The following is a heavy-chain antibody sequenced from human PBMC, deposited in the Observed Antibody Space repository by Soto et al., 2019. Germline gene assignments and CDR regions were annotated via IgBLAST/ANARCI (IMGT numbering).Heavy chain of an antibody. J-gene: IGHJ4*02. CDR3: ATLRDGLIQRID. CDR2: IIPIFDTS. D-gene: IGHD2-2*01. Sequence: QVQLVQSGAEVKKPGSSVKVSCKASGGTFSTYAISWVRQAPGQGLEWMGHIIPIFDTSTYAQKFQDRVTITADKSTSTAYMELNSLRSEDTAIYYCATLRDGLIQRIDWGQGTLVTVSS. CDR1: GGTFSTYA. V-gene: IGHV1-69*06.